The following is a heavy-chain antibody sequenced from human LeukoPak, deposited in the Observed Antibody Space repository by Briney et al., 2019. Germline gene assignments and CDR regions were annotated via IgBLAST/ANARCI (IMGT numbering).Heavy chain of an antibody. J-gene: IGHJ4*02. D-gene: IGHD1-26*01. V-gene: IGHV4-39*01. CDR3: AKSGGYGLIDY. CDR2: IYYSGST. Sequence: SETLSLTCSVSGASISTSAYYWGWIRQPPGKGLEWIGSIYYSGSTYYNASLKSRVTIPIDTSKNQFSLRLSSVTAADTAVYYCAKSGGYGLIDYWGQGTLVTVSS. CDR1: GASISTSAYY.